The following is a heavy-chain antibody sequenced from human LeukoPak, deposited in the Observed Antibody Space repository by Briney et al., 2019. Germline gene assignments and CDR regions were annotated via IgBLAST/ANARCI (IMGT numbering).Heavy chain of an antibody. CDR2: INHSGST. J-gene: IGHJ4*02. D-gene: IGHD2-15*01. CDR1: GGSFSGYY. Sequence: SETLSLTCAVYGGSFSGYYWSWIRQPPGKGLEWIGEINHSGSTNYNPSLKSRVTISVDTSKNQFSLKLSSVTAADTAVYYCAHAPGLGYCSGGSCYPPDYWGQGTLVTVSS. CDR3: AHAPGLGYCSGGSCYPPDY. V-gene: IGHV4-34*01.